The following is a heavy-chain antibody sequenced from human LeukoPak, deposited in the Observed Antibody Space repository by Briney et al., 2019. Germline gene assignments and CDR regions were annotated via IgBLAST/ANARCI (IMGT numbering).Heavy chain of an antibody. V-gene: IGHV4-34*01. CDR1: GGSFSGYY. J-gene: IGHJ4*02. Sequence: SETLSLTCAVYGGSFSGYYWSWIRQPPGKGLEWIGEINHSGSTNYNPSLKSRVPISVDTSKNQFSLNLSSVTAADTAVYYCARGPLYCSSTRCYLDYWGQGTLVTVSS. CDR2: INHSGST. CDR3: ARGPLYCSSTRCYLDY. D-gene: IGHD2-2*01.